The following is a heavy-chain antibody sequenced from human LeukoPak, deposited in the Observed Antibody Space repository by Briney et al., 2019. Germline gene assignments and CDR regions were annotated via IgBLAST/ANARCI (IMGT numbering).Heavy chain of an antibody. CDR1: GFTFSSYW. D-gene: IGHD6-13*01. CDR3: ARVRIAAAEGYYYYGMDV. J-gene: IGHJ6*02. V-gene: IGHV3-7*01. Sequence: GGSLRLSCAASGFTFSSYWMSWVRQAPGKGLEWVANIKLDGSEKYYVDSVKGRFTISRDNTKNSLYLQMNSLRAEDTAVYYCARVRIAAAEGYYYYGMDVWGQGTTVTVSS. CDR2: IKLDGSEK.